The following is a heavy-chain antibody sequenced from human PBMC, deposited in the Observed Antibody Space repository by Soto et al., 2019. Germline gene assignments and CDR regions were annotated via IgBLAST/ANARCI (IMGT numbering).Heavy chain of an antibody. CDR3: ASSLLVGYGLEGESD. J-gene: IGHJ4*02. Sequence: QVQLVQSGAEVKKPGASVKVSCKASGYTFTSYGISWVRQAPGQGLEWMGWISAYNGNTNYAQKLQGRVTMPTDTSTRTAYMELRSLRSDDTAVYYCASSLLVGYGLEGESDWGQGTLVTVSS. D-gene: IGHD5-18*01. CDR2: ISAYNGNT. CDR1: GYTFTSYG. V-gene: IGHV1-18*01.